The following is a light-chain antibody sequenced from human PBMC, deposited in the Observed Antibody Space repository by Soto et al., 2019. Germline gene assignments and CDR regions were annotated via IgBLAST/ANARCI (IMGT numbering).Light chain of an antibody. CDR2: GAS. V-gene: IGKV3-15*01. J-gene: IGKJ1*01. CDR3: QQYDNWLQT. Sequence: IGMKLSPATLSVSPGERATLSCRASQSVSSNLAWYQQKPGQAPRLLIYGASTRATGIPARFSGSGSGTEFSLTISSLQPEDSAVYYCQQYDNWLQTFGQGTKVDIK. CDR1: QSVSSN.